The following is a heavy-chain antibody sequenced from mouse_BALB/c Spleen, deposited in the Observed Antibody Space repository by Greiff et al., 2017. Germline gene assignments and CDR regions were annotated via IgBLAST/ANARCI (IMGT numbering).Heavy chain of an antibody. J-gene: IGHJ4*01. CDR2: IDPANGNT. CDR1: GFNIKDTY. Sequence: VQLQQSGAELVKPGASVKLSCTASGFNIKDTYMHWVKQRPEQGLEWIGRIDPANGNTKYDPKFQGKATITADTSSNTAYLQLSSLTSEDTAVYYCAITTATYNAMDYRGQGTSVTVSS. CDR3: AITTATYNAMDY. D-gene: IGHD1-2*01. V-gene: IGHV14-3*02.